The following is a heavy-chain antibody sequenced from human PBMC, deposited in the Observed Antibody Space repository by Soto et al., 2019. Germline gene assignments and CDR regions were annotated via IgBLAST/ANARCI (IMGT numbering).Heavy chain of an antibody. J-gene: IGHJ6*02. CDR2: TDPSDSYT. Sequence: EASLKISCKGSGYSFTSYWLSCLRQMPGKGLYWMGRTDPSDSYTNYSPSFQGHGTISADXXMXTAYVQWSSLKASDTAMYYCARRIKSATYPPKYYGSGSLVKYYYGMHVWGQGTRGTVSS. V-gene: IGHV5-10-1*01. CDR1: GYSFTSYW. D-gene: IGHD3-10*01. CDR3: ARRIKSATYPPKYYGSGSLVKYYYGMHV.